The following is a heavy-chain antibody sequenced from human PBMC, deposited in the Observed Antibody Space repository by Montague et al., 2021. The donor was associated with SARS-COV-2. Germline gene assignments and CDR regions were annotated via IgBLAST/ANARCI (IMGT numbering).Heavy chain of an antibody. V-gene: IGHV4-34*01. CDR2: VNHSGRI. D-gene: IGHD3-22*01. CDR3: ASPGVYYDSSGLLGFDY. J-gene: IGHJ4*02. CDR1: GGSFSDYY. Sequence: SETLSLTCAVYGGSFSDYYWTWIRPPPGTGLECLGEVNHSGRINYNPSLKSRITISVDTSKNQFSLRLSSVAAADTAVYYCASPGVYYDSSGLLGFDYWGQGTLVTGSS.